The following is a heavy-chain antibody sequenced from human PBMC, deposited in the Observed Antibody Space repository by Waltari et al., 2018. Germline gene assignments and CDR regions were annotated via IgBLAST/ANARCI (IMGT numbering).Heavy chain of an antibody. V-gene: IGHV3-33*03. J-gene: IGHJ4*02. CDR2: IWYDGSKK. CDR1: GFSFTNYG. Sequence: QEKLVESGGGVVQSGRSLKLSCEASGFSFTNYGMHWVRQAPGKGLGWVAIIWYDGSKKYYADSVKGRFDISRDNSRNTLYLQMNSLRAEDTAVYYCAKDKGERPRYYFDYWGQGTLVTVSS. D-gene: IGHD1-1*01. CDR3: AKDKGERPRYYFDY.